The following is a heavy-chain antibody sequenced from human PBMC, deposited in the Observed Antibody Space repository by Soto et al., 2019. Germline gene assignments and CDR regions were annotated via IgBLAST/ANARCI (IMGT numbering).Heavy chain of an antibody. J-gene: IGHJ4*02. CDR3: ARLPNPTTVTDAPFDF. CDR2: IYFTGST. Sequence: QLRLQESGPGLVKPSETLSLICTVSGGSISSTNYFWGLIRQPPGKGLEWIGSIYFTGSTYYNPSLKIRATISVYTSKNQFSLKLTSVTAADTSVYYCARLPNPTTVTDAPFDFWGQGTLVTVSS. D-gene: IGHD4-17*01. CDR1: GGSISSTNYF. V-gene: IGHV4-39*01.